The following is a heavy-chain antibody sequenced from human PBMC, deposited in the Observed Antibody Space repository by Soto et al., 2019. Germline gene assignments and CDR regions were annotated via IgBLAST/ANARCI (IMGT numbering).Heavy chain of an antibody. CDR1: AGSLSNYY. CDR2: IYHTGST. CDR3: ARGGRGSGLYFLYYYGMDV. D-gene: IGHD3-16*01. Sequence: SETLSLTCSVSAGSLSNYYWTWIRQSPGKGLEWIGEIYHTGSTKYNPSLKSRVAISVDMSKNQFSLTLSSVTPADTAVYYCARGGRGSGLYFLYYYGMDVWGQGTTVTVSS. V-gene: IGHV4-59*01. J-gene: IGHJ6*02.